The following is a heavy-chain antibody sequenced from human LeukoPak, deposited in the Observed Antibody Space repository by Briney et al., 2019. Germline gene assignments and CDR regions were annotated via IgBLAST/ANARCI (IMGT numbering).Heavy chain of an antibody. CDR3: ARAGSSSSVEYYYYGMDV. Sequence: GGSLRLSCAASGFTFSSYWMSWVRQAPGKGLEWVANIKQDGSEKYYVDSVKGRFTISRDNSKNTLYLQMNSLRAEDTAVYYCARAGSSSSVEYYYYGMDVWGQGTTVTVSS. CDR2: IKQDGSEK. V-gene: IGHV3-7*03. D-gene: IGHD6-13*01. J-gene: IGHJ6*02. CDR1: GFTFSSYW.